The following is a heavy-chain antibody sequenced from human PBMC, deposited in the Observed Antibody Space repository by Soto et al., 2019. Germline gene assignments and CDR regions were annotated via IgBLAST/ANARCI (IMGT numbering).Heavy chain of an antibody. J-gene: IGHJ6*02. CDR2: IYYSGST. V-gene: IGHV4-39*01. D-gene: IGHD4-4*01. CDR3: ARRAVTTIYYYYYGMDV. CDR1: GCSISSSSYY. Sequence: SETLSLTCTVSGCSISSSSYYWGWIRQPPVKGLECIGSIYYSGSTYYNPSLKSRVTISVDTSKNQFSLKLSSVTAADTAVYYCARRAVTTIYYYYYGMDVWGQGTTVT.